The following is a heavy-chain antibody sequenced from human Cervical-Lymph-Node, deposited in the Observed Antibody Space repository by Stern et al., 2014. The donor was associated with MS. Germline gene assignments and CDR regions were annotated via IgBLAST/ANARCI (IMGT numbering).Heavy chain of an antibody. CDR3: ARYKGGAEKADADYLGDYAFDI. J-gene: IGHJ3*02. CDR1: GYTLTSHG. CDR2: LSAYSGNT. D-gene: IGHD4-17*01. Sequence: QVQLVQSGAELKKPGASVKVSCKASGYTLTSHGISWVRQAPGQGLEWMGWLSAYSGNTNYALSLQGRVTLTTDTSTSTVYMELRSLRSDDTAVYYCARYKGGAEKADADYLGDYAFDIWGQGTMVTVSS. V-gene: IGHV1-18*01.